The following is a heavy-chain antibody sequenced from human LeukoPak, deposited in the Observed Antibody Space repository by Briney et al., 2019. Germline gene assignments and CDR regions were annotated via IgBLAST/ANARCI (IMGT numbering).Heavy chain of an antibody. Sequence: PGGSLRLSCAASGFTFSSFEMNWVRQAPGKGLEWVSYISSSGSTTYHTDSVRGRFIISRDNAKNSLYLQMNSLRAEDTAIYYCARWLDVWGNGTTVTVSS. CDR3: ARWLDV. V-gene: IGHV3-48*03. J-gene: IGHJ6*04. CDR1: GFTFSSFE. CDR2: ISSSGSTT.